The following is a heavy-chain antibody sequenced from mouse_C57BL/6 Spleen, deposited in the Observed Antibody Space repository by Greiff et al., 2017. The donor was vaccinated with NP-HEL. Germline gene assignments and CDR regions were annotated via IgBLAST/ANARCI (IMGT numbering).Heavy chain of an antibody. CDR3: ASQTGSWFAY. J-gene: IGHJ3*01. CDR1: GYAFSSSW. V-gene: IGHV1-82*01. Sequence: QVHVKQSGPELVKPGASVKISCKASGYAFSSSWMNWVKQRPGKGLEWIGRIYPGDGDTNYNGKFKGKATLTADKSSSTAYMQLSSLTSEDSAVYFCASQTGSWFAYWGQGTLVTVSA. CDR2: IYPGDGDT. D-gene: IGHD4-1*01.